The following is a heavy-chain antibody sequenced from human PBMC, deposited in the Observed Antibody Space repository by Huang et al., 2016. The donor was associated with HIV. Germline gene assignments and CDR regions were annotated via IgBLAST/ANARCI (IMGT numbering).Heavy chain of an antibody. Sequence: QVQLVQSGAEVKRPGASVKVSCKASGYTFITYYIHWVRQAPGQGLEWMGVINPSGGTTSYAQKFQGRVTRTRDTSTSTVYMEVSSLRSDDTAVYFCARGDVDTAMLLDYWGQGTLVTVAS. J-gene: IGHJ4*02. V-gene: IGHV1-46*01. CDR2: INPSGGTT. CDR3: ARGDVDTAMLLDY. D-gene: IGHD5-18*01. CDR1: GYTFITYY.